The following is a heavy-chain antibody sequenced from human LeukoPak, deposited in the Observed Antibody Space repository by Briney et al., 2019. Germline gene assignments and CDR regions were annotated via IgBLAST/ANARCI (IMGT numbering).Heavy chain of an antibody. Sequence: PSETLSLTCTVSGGSISSGSYCWSWIRQPAGKGLEWIGRIYASGSTNYNPSLRGRVTISVDASKNQISLKLTSVTAADTAVYYCARVCSSGRCLDYWGQGTLVTVSS. CDR1: GGSISSGSYC. D-gene: IGHD2-15*01. CDR3: ARVCSSGRCLDY. J-gene: IGHJ4*02. CDR2: IYASGST. V-gene: IGHV4-61*02.